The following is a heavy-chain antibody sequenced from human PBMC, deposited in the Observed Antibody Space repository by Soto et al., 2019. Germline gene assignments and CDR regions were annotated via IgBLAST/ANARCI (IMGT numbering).Heavy chain of an antibody. CDR1: GFTFSSYA. Sequence: PGGSLRLSCAASGFTFSSYAMSWVRQAPGKGLEWVSAISGSGGSTYYADSVKGRFTISRDNSKNTLYLQMNSLRAEDTAVYYCAKGGGYSYGYSDAFDIWGQGTMVTVSS. V-gene: IGHV3-23*01. J-gene: IGHJ3*02. CDR2: ISGSGGST. CDR3: AKGGGYSYGYSDAFDI. D-gene: IGHD5-18*01.